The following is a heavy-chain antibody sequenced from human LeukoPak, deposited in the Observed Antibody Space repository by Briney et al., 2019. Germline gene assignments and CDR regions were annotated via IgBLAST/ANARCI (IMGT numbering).Heavy chain of an antibody. V-gene: IGHV3-53*01. Sequence: PGGSLRLSCAASGFTVSSNHMNWVRQAPGEGPEWVSIIYSSGSTSYADSVKGRFTISRDDSKNTLFLQMNSLRAEDTAVYYCARGRAFDIWGQGTMVTISS. CDR3: ARGRAFDI. CDR1: GFTVSSNH. D-gene: IGHD5-24*01. CDR2: IYSSGST. J-gene: IGHJ3*02.